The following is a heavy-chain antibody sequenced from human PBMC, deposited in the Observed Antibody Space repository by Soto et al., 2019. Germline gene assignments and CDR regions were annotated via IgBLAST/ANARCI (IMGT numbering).Heavy chain of an antibody. CDR3: ARLVVPAARDYYYYYMDV. CDR1: GGPNSSYY. Sequence: SETLSLTCTVSGGPNSSYYRSWIRQPPGKALEWIGYIYYSGSTNYNPCLKSRVTISVDTSKNQFSLKLSSVTAADTAVYYCARLVVPAARDYYYYYMDVWGKGTTVTVSS. J-gene: IGHJ6*03. D-gene: IGHD2-2*01. CDR2: IYYSGST. V-gene: IGHV4-59*08.